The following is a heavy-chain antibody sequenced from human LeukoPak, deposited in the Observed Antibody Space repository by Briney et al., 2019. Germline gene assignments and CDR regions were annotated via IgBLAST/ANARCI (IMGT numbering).Heavy chain of an antibody. CDR2: INPSGGST. Sequence: ASVKVSCKASGYTFTGYYMHWVRQAPGQGLEWMGIINPSGGSTSYAQKFQGRVTMTRDMSTSTVYMELSSLRSDDTAVYYCASSLGDQLLWGSYFDYWGQGTLVTVSS. J-gene: IGHJ4*02. V-gene: IGHV1-46*01. CDR1: GYTFTGYY. CDR3: ASSLGDQLLWGSYFDY. D-gene: IGHD2-2*01.